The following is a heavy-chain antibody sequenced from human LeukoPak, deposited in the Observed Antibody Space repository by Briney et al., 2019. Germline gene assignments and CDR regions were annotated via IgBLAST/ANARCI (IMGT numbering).Heavy chain of an antibody. CDR3: ARDDCSSISCYHNWFDP. CDR1: GLTFSSYW. D-gene: IGHD2-2*01. J-gene: IGHJ5*02. CDR2: IKQDGSEK. V-gene: IGHV3-7*01. Sequence: GGSLRLSCAASGLTFSSYWMSWVRQAPGKGLEWVANIKQDGSEKCYVDSVKGRFTISRDNAKNSLYLQMNSLRAEDTAVYYCARDDCSSISCYHNWFDPWGQGTLVTVSS.